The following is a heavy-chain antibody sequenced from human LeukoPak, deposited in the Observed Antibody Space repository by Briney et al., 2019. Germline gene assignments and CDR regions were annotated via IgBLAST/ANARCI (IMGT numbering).Heavy chain of an antibody. CDR1: GFTFSSYW. CDR2: IKSKTDGGTT. V-gene: IGHV3-15*01. CDR3: TTPAWYDFWSGYYDTYYFDY. D-gene: IGHD3-3*01. Sequence: GGSLRLSRAASGFTFSSYWMHWVRQAPGKGLVWVGRIKSKTDGGTTDYAAPVKGRFTISRDDSKNTLYLQMNSLKTEDTAVYYCTTPAWYDFWSGYYDTYYFDYWGQGTLVTVSS. J-gene: IGHJ4*02.